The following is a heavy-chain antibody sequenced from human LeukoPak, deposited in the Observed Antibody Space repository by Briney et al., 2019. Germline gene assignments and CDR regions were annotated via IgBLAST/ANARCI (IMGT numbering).Heavy chain of an antibody. J-gene: IGHJ4*02. D-gene: IGHD3-3*01. CDR1: GGTFHSFT. V-gene: IGHV1-69*08. CDR3: ARDLGTIFGEVD. CDR2: IIPAIGPP. Sequence: SVKVSCKTSGGTFHSFTFSWVRQAPGRGLEWMGWIIPAIGPPKYSQRFQDRVTITADKSTNTAYMELSSLRSEDTAVYYCARDLGTIFGEVDWGQGTLVTVSS.